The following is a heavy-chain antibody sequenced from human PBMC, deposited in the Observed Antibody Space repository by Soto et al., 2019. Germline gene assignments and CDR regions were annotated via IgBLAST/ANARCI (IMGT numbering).Heavy chain of an antibody. J-gene: IGHJ4*02. Sequence: GGSLRLSCSASGFTFSSYAMHWVRQAPGKGLEYVSAISSNGGSTYYADSVKGRFTISRDNSKNTLYLQMSSLRAEDTAVYYCVKDYDSSGYYLYYFDYCGQGPLVTVSS. CDR1: GFTFSSYA. V-gene: IGHV3-64D*06. D-gene: IGHD3-22*01. CDR3: VKDYDSSGYYLYYFDY. CDR2: ISSNGGST.